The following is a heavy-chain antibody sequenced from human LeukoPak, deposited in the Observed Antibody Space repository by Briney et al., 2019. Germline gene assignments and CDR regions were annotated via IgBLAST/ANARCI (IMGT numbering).Heavy chain of an antibody. CDR2: ISAYNGNT. CDR1: GYTFTSYG. V-gene: IGHV1-18*01. CDR3: ARRGDIVVVPAAIGPDYYYGMGV. Sequence: ASVKVSCKASGYTFTSYGISWVRQAPGQGLEWMGWISAYNGNTNYAQKLQGRVTMTTDTSTSTAYMELRSLRSDDTAVYYCARRGDIVVVPAAIGPDYYYGMGVWGQGTTVTVSS. D-gene: IGHD2-2*02. J-gene: IGHJ6*02.